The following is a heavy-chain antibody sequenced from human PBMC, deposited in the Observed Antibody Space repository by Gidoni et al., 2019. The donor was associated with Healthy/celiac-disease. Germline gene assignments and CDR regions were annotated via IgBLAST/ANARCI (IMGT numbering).Heavy chain of an antibody. CDR2: IYYRGST. D-gene: IGHD2-21*02. V-gene: IGHV4-39*01. J-gene: IGHJ4*02. Sequence: QLQLQESGPGLVQPSETLSLTCTVSGVSIRSSSYYWGWIRQPPGKGLEWIGRIYYRGSTYYNPSLKSRVTISVDTSKNQFSLKLSSVTAADTAVYYCARWGICGGDCYYDYWGQGTLVTVSS. CDR1: GVSIRSSSYY. CDR3: ARWGICGGDCYYDY.